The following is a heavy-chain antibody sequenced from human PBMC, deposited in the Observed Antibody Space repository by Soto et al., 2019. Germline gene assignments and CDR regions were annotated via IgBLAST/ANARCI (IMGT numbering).Heavy chain of an antibody. CDR1: GGTFNSYA. CDR3: ARESCNSISCYAY. CDR2: IIPIFGTA. Sequence: SVKVSCKASGGTFNSYAISRARQDPGQGHEWMGGIIPIFGTANYAQKFQGRVTITADESTSTAYMELSSLRSEDTAVYYCARESCNSISCYAYWGQGTLVTVSP. V-gene: IGHV1-69*13. D-gene: IGHD2-2*01. J-gene: IGHJ4*02.